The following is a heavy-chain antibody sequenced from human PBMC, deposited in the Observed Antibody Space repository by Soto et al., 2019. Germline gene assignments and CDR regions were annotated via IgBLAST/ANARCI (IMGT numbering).Heavy chain of an antibody. D-gene: IGHD5-12*01. J-gene: IGHJ5*02. Sequence: QITLKESGPPLVRPAQTLTLTCAFSGFSLTTTHMGVSWIRQPPGQALEWHALIYWDDDTRYSPPLKNTLAISKDTSRNRVVLTITSMTAADTGNYFCALAGGYDMLSFDHWWAGTLGTVS. CDR1: GFSLTTTHMG. CDR2: IYWDDDT. CDR3: ALAGGYDMLSFDH. V-gene: IGHV2-5*02.